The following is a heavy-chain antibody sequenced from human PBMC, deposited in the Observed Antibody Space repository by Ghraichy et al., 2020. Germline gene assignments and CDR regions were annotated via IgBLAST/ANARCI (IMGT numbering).Heavy chain of an antibody. D-gene: IGHD4-17*01. V-gene: IGHV3-23*01. CDR2: LTSSSDRT. CDR3: ANGCLRQFDC. CDR1: GFTFSTYA. Sequence: GGSLRLSCAASGFTFSTYAMSWVRQAPGKGLEWVSTLTSSSDRTYYEDSVKGRFTISRDNSKYTLYLQMNIRRVEDTAVYYCANGCLRQFDCWGQGTLVTVSS. J-gene: IGHJ4*02.